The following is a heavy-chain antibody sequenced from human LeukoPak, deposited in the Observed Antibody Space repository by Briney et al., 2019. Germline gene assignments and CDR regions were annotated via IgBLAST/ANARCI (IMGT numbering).Heavy chain of an antibody. J-gene: IGHJ4*02. CDR2: ISFDGIDQ. V-gene: IGHV3-30*18. CDR1: GFTFGDYA. Sequence: GGSLRLSCAASGFTFGDYAMHWVRQAPGKGLDWVAVISFDGIDQYYADSVRGRFTVSRDNSENTLYLQMSSLRAEDTAVYYCAKALGYCSSTSCLFDYWGQGTLVTVSS. CDR3: AKALGYCSSTSCLFDY. D-gene: IGHD2-2*01.